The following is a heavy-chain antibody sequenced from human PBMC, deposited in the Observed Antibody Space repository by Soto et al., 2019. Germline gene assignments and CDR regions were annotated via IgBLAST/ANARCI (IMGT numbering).Heavy chain of an antibody. CDR1: GASMSSGGYY. Sequence: QVQLQESGPGLVKPSQTLSLTCTVSGASMSSGGYYWTWIRQSPGKGLEWIGYIYYSGSTYYNPSLESRVAISLDTSRSQFSLTLHSVTAADTAIYYCARDRLNNFFDPWGQGTLVTVSS. CDR2: IYYSGST. J-gene: IGHJ5*02. V-gene: IGHV4-31*03. D-gene: IGHD6-6*01. CDR3: ARDRLNNFFDP.